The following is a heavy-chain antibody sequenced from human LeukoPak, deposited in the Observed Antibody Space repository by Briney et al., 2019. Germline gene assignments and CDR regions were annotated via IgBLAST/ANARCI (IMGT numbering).Heavy chain of an antibody. D-gene: IGHD3-3*01. Sequence: SVKVSCKASGGTFSSYAISWVRQAPGQGLEWMGGIIPIFGTANYAQKFQGRVTITADESTSTAYMELSSLRSEDTAVYYCARVAFWSGLRHNYYGMDVWGQGTTVTVSS. CDR1: GGTFSSYA. CDR2: IIPIFGTA. J-gene: IGHJ6*02. CDR3: ARVAFWSGLRHNYYGMDV. V-gene: IGHV1-69*13.